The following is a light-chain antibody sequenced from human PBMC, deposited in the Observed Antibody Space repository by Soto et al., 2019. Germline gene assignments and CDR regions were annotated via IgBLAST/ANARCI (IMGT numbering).Light chain of an antibody. CDR1: TGEVTSSGYY. Sequence: QAVVTQESSLTVSPGETVTLTCASSTGEVTSSGYYPNWFQHKPGQAPRSLIYRTDNRHSWTPARFSGSLLGGKAALTLSGVQPEDEAEYYCLPCYGDAWVFGGGTKLTVL. CDR3: LPCYGDAWV. V-gene: IGLV7-43*01. J-gene: IGLJ3*02. CDR2: RTD.